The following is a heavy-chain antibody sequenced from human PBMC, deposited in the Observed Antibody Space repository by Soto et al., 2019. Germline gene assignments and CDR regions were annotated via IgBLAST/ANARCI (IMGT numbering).Heavy chain of an antibody. Sequence: TLSLTCTVSGGYINSGDYSWTWIRQPPGKGLEWIGYIYHTGTTYYNMSLKSRVTISVDRSKNQFSLKLSSVTAADTAVYYCARGINYYDSSGDYWFDPWGQGTLVTVSS. CDR1: GGYINSGDYS. V-gene: IGHV4-30-2*01. D-gene: IGHD3-22*01. J-gene: IGHJ5*02. CDR2: IYHTGTT. CDR3: ARGINYYDSSGDYWFDP.